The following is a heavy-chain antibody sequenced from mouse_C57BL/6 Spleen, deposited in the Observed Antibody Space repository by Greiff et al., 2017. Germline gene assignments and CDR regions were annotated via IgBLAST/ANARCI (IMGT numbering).Heavy chain of an antibody. CDR1: GFTLSDYY. J-gene: IGHJ2*01. V-gene: IGHV5-12*01. CDR3: ARGYSLDY. Sequence: EVKVEESGGGLVQPGGSLKLSCAASGFTLSDYYMYWVRQTPEKRLEWVAYISNGGGSTYYPDTVKGRFTISRDNAKNTLYLQMSRLKSEDTAMYYCARGYSLDYWGQGTTLTVSS. CDR2: ISNGGGST. D-gene: IGHD2-14*01.